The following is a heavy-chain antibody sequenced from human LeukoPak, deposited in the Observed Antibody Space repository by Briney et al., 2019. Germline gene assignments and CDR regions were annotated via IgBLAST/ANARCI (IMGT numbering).Heavy chain of an antibody. V-gene: IGHV5-10-1*01. CDR1: GYSFTSYW. CDR2: IDPSDAYT. Sequence: KYGESLKISCKGSGYSFTSYWISWVRQMPGKGLEWMGRIDPSDAYTNYCPSFQGHVTISADKSISTAYLQWSSLKASDTAMYYCARLPPFITGTPDNWFDPWGQGTLVTVSS. J-gene: IGHJ5*02. CDR3: ARLPPFITGTPDNWFDP. D-gene: IGHD1-20*01.